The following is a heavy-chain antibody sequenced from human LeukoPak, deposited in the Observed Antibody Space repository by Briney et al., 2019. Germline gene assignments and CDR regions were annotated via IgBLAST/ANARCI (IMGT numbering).Heavy chain of an antibody. V-gene: IGHV4-34*01. CDR3: ARTGYSYGYVYYYYGMDV. CDR1: GGSFSGYY. D-gene: IGHD5-18*01. J-gene: IGHJ6*02. CDR2: INHSGST. Sequence: PSETLSLTCAVYGGSFSGYYWSWIRQPPGKGLEWIGEINHSGSTNCNPSLKSRVTISVDTSKNQFSLKLSSVTAADTAVYYCARTGYSYGYVYYYYGMDVWGQGTTVTVSS.